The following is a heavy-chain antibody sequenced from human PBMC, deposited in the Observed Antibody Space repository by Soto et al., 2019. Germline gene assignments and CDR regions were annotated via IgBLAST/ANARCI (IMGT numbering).Heavy chain of an antibody. CDR2: ISYDGSNK. Sequence: QVQLVESGGGVVQPGRSLRLSCAASGFTFSSYAMHWVRQAPGTGLEWVAVISYDGSNKYYADSVKGRFTISRDNSKNTLYMQMNRLRAEDTAVYYCARATRYTWNYDGMDVWGQGTTVTVSS. V-gene: IGHV3-30-3*01. J-gene: IGHJ6*02. CDR3: ARATRYTWNYDGMDV. CDR1: GFTFSSYA. D-gene: IGHD1-20*01.